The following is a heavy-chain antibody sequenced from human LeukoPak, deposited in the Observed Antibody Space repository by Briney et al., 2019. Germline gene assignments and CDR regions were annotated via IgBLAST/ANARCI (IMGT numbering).Heavy chain of an antibody. CDR1: GGSISSYY. CDR2: ISTSGST. J-gene: IGHJ4*02. CDR3: ARGGSSWYESVSYFDY. V-gene: IGHV4-4*07. Sequence: SKTLSLTCTVSGGSISSYYWSWIRQPAGKGLEWIGRISTSGSTNYNPSLKSRVTMSVDTSKNQFSLKLSSVTAADTAVYYCARGGSSWYESVSYFDYWGQGTLVTVSS. D-gene: IGHD6-13*01.